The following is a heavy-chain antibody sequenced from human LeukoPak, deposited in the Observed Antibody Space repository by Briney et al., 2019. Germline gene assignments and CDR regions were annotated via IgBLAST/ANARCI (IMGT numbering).Heavy chain of an antibody. V-gene: IGHV3-20*04. Sequence: GGSLRLSCAASGFTFSSYAMSWVRQAPGKGLEWVSGINWNGGSTGYADSVKGRFTISRDNAKNSLYLQMNSLRAEDTALYYCARRGIAVAGNDYWGQGTLVTVSS. J-gene: IGHJ4*02. CDR2: INWNGGST. D-gene: IGHD6-19*01. CDR3: ARRGIAVAGNDY. CDR1: GFTFSSYA.